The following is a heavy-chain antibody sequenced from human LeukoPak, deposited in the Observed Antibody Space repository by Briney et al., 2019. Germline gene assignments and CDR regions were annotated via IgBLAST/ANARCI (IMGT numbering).Heavy chain of an antibody. D-gene: IGHD2-2*01. Sequence: GGSLRLSCAASGFTFRSYAMSWVRQAPGKGLEWVSAISGSGGSTYYADSVKGRFTISRDNSKNTLYLQMNSLRAEDTALYYCAKAPPGIVVVPAAMDYWGQGTLVTVSS. V-gene: IGHV3-23*01. J-gene: IGHJ4*02. CDR1: GFTFRSYA. CDR3: AKAPPGIVVVPAAMDY. CDR2: ISGSGGST.